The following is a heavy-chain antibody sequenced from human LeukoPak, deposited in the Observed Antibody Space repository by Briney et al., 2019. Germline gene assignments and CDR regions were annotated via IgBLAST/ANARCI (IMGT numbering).Heavy chain of an antibody. V-gene: IGHV3-48*03. J-gene: IGHJ4*02. D-gene: IGHD3-10*01. CDR3: ARDLGSYGSGSFDY. CDR1: GFTFSSYE. Sequence: GGSLRLSCTASGFTFSSYETNWVRQAPGKGLEWVSYISSSGGTIYYADSVKGRFTISRDNAKNSLYLQMNSLRAEDTAVYYCARDLGSYGSGSFDYWGRGTLVTVSS. CDR2: ISSSGGTI.